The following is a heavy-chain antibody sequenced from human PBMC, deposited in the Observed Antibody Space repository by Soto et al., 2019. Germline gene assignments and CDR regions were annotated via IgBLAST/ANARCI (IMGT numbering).Heavy chain of an antibody. Sequence: EVQLLESGGGLVQPGGSLRLSCAASGFTFSSYAMSWVRQAPGKGLEWVSAISGSGGSTYYADSVKGRFTIARDNSKNALYLQMDSLRAEDTAVYYCAIGVEVVVGTALDYWGQGTLVAVSS. D-gene: IGHD2-21*02. CDR2: ISGSGGST. CDR3: AIGVEVVVGTALDY. V-gene: IGHV3-23*01. CDR1: GFTFSSYA. J-gene: IGHJ4*02.